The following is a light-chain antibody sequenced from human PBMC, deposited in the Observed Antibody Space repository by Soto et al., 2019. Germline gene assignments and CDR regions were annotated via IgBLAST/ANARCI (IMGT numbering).Light chain of an antibody. CDR3: SSYTGGNPSYV. Sequence: QSVLTQPPSASGSPVQSVTISWTGTIRDVDGYDYVSWYQQHPGKAPKPMIYEVTIRPSGVSDRFSGSKSRPTAPLTVSGLQAADEDDYYCSSYTGGNPSYVFGTGTKV. J-gene: IGLJ1*01. CDR1: IRDVDGYDY. V-gene: IGLV2-8*01. CDR2: EVT.